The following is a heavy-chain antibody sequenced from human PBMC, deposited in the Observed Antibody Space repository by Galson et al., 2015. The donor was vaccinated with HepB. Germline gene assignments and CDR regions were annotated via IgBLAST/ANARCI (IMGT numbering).Heavy chain of an antibody. Sequence: SLRLSCAASGFTFSDYHMSWIRQAPGKGLEWVSYISSSSSYTNYADSVKGRFTISRDNAKNSLYLQMNSLRAEDTAVYYCAREIAVAGTVDYWGQGTLVTVSS. D-gene: IGHD6-19*01. CDR2: ISSSSSYT. CDR3: AREIAVAGTVDY. CDR1: GFTFSDYH. V-gene: IGHV3-11*06. J-gene: IGHJ4*02.